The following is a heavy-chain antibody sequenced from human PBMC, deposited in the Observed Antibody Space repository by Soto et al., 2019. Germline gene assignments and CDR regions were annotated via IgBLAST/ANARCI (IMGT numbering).Heavy chain of an antibody. CDR1: GFTFSSYA. Sequence: GGSLRLSCAASGFTFSSYAMSWVRQAPGKGLEWVSAFSGRGGSTYYADSVKGRFTISRDNSKNTLYLQMNSLRAEDTAVYYCAKDFDRGYSGYDYNYYYGMDVWGQGTTVTVSS. V-gene: IGHV3-23*01. CDR3: AKDFDRGYSGYDYNYYYGMDV. CDR2: FSGRGGST. J-gene: IGHJ6*02. D-gene: IGHD5-12*01.